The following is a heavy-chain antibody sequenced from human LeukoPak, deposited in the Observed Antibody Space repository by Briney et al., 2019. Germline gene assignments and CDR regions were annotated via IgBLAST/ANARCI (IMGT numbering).Heavy chain of an antibody. CDR2: IDHSGST. D-gene: IGHD6-13*01. CDR1: GYSISSGYY. CDR3: ARHDPYSRGFDY. Sequence: SETLSLTCTVSGYSISSGYYWGWIRQPPGKGLEWTGSIDHSGSTYYNPSLKSRITISVDTSKNQFSLKLSSVTAADTAVYYCARHDPYSRGFDYWGQGTLVTVSS. J-gene: IGHJ4*02. V-gene: IGHV4-38-2*02.